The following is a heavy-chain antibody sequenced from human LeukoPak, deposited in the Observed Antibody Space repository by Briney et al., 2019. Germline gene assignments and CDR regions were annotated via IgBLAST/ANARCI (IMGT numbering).Heavy chain of an antibody. D-gene: IGHD2-2*01. V-gene: IGHV1-2*02. Sequence: ASVKVSCKASGYTFTGYYMHWVRQAPGQGLEWMGWINHNSGGTNYAQKFQGRVTMTRDTSISTAYMELSRLRSDDTAVYYCARDLAYCSSTSCYPWGQGTLVTVSS. CDR3: ARDLAYCSSTSCYP. CDR1: GYTFTGYY. J-gene: IGHJ5*02. CDR2: INHNSGGT.